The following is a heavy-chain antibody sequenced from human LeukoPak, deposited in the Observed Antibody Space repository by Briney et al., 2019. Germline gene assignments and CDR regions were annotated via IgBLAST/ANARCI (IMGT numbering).Heavy chain of an antibody. CDR3: AKEGGYGELSSYFDY. D-gene: IGHD3-16*02. V-gene: IGHV3-23*01. CDR2: ISGSGGST. J-gene: IGHJ4*02. Sequence: GGSLRLSCAASGFTFSSYGMSWVRQAPGKGLEWVSAISGSGGSTYYADSVKGRFTISRDNSKNTLYLQMNSLRAEDTAVYYCAKEGGYGELSSYFDYWGQGTLVTVSS. CDR1: GFTFSSYG.